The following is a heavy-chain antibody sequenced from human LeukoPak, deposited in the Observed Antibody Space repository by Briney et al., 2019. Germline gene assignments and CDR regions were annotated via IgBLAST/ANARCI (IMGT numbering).Heavy chain of an antibody. CDR2: IRSKANSYAT. J-gene: IGHJ4*02. CDR1: GFTFSGSA. D-gene: IGHD3-10*01. V-gene: IGHV3-73*01. CDR3: ARDWPMVRGVIMAY. Sequence: GGSLKLSCAASGFTFSGSAMHWVRQASGKGLEWVGRIRSKANSYATAYAASVKGRFTISRDNAKNTLYLQMNSLRAEDTAVYYCARDWPMVRGVIMAYWGQGTLVTVSS.